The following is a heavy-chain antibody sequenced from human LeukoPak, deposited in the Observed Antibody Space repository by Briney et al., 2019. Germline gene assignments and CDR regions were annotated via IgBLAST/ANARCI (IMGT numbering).Heavy chain of an antibody. CDR3: ARQYNWNDGGAPIFYGMDV. V-gene: IGHV5-10-1*01. D-gene: IGHD1-1*01. CDR1: GYSFTSYW. CDR2: IDPSDSYT. J-gene: IGHJ6*04. Sequence: GESLRISCKGSGYSFTSYWISWVRQTPGKGLEWMGRIDPSDSYTNYSPSFQGHVTISADKSICTAYLQWSSLKASDTAMYYCARQYNWNDGGAPIFYGMDVWGKGTTVTVSS.